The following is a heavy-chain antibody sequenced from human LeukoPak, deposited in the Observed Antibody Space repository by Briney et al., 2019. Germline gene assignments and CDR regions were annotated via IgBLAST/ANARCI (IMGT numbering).Heavy chain of an antibody. V-gene: IGHV1-2*02. Sequence: ASVKVSFKSSVYTFTDYYIHWLRQAPGHGLEWMGWINPNSGGTNYAQKFRGRVTMTRDTSISTAYMELSRLTSDDTAVYYCARDFRDYFFYYWGQGTLVTVSS. CDR2: INPNSGGT. J-gene: IGHJ4*02. CDR1: VYTFTDYY. CDR3: ARDFRDYFFYY.